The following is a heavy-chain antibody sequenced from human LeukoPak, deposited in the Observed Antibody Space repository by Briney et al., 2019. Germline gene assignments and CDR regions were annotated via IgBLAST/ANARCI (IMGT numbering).Heavy chain of an antibody. CDR2: VNPNSGDT. CDR3: ARSEFKQHSGYY. Sequence: GASVKVSCKASGYTFTGYYMHWVRQAPGQGLEWMGCVNPNSGDTNYAQKFQGSVTMTRDTSISTVYMELSRLRSDDTAVYYCARSEFKQHSGYYWGQGTLVTVSS. CDR1: GYTFTGYY. V-gene: IGHV1-2*02. D-gene: IGHD2-15*01. J-gene: IGHJ4*02.